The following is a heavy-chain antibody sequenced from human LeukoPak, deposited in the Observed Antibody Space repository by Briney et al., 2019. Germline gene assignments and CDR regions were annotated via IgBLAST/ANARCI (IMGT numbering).Heavy chain of an antibody. V-gene: IGHV4-38-2*02. CDR1: GYSISSGYY. D-gene: IGHD1-1*01. J-gene: IGHJ4*02. CDR2: IYHSGST. Sequence: SETLSLTCTVSGYSISSGYYWGWIRQPPGKGLEWIGSIYHSGSTYYNPSLKSRVTISVDTSKNQFSLKVNSVTAEDTAVYYCSKRTGLGYWGQGILVTVTS. CDR3: SKRTGLGY.